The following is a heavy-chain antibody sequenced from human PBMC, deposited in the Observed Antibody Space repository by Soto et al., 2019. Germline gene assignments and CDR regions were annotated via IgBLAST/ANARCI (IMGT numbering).Heavy chain of an antibody. Sequence: ASVKVSCKASGYTSTSYGISWVRQAPGQGLEWMGWISAYNGNTNYAQKLQGRVTMTTDTSTSTAYMELRSLRSDDTAVYYCAREKGYYDFWSGYSDPRRFDYWGQGTLVTVSS. CDR3: AREKGYYDFWSGYSDPRRFDY. V-gene: IGHV1-18*01. CDR2: ISAYNGNT. J-gene: IGHJ4*02. CDR1: GYTSTSYG. D-gene: IGHD3-3*01.